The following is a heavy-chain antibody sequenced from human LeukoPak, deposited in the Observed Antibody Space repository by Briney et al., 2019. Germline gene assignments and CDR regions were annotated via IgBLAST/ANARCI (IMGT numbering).Heavy chain of an antibody. V-gene: IGHV7-4-1*02. Sequence: ASVKVSCKASGYTFTSYAMNWVRQAPGQGLEWMGWINTNTGNPTYAQGFTGRFVFSLDTSVSTAYLQISSLKAGDTAVYYCAIHGEGSGSYYPNFDYWGQGTLVTVSS. CDR1: GYTFTSYA. D-gene: IGHD3-10*01. J-gene: IGHJ4*02. CDR2: INTNTGNP. CDR3: AIHGEGSGSYYPNFDY.